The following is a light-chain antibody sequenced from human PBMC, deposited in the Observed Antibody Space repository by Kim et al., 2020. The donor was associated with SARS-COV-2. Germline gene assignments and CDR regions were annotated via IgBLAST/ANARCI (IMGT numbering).Light chain of an antibody. V-gene: IGLV1-44*01. CDR3: AAWDDSLNGWV. CDR2: NDN. CDR1: NSNIGSNP. J-gene: IGLJ3*02. Sequence: GKRVTISCSGSNSNIGSNPANWYQQLPGTAPKVLIYNDNKRPSGVPDRVSGSKSGTSASLAISGLQSEDEADYYCAAWDDSLNGWVFGGGTQLTVL.